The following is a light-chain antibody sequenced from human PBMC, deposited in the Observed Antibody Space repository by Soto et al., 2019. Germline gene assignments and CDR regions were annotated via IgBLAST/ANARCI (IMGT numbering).Light chain of an antibody. V-gene: IGKV1-33*01. CDR2: DAS. Sequence: DIQMTQSPSSPSASVGDRVTITCQASQDVVNCLNWYQQKAGRAPKFLMQDASNLETGVPSRFSGSGSGKYFSFTITSLQPEDVATYYCQQCRDVPLTFGGGTKV. CDR3: QQCRDVPLT. J-gene: IGKJ4*01. CDR1: QDVVNC.